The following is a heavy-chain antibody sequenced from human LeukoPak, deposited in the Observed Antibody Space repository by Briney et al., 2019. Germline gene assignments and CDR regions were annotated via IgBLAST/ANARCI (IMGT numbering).Heavy chain of an antibody. J-gene: IGHJ4*02. Sequence: SETLSLTCAVYIDSFSNYHWNWIRQTPAKGMEWIGEVNESGGTNISPSLRSRVILSVDMSKNQFSPKLISVTVADTAIYYCARRSVGARSYYWGQGTLVTVSS. V-gene: IGHV4-34*01. CDR2: VNESGGT. CDR1: IDSFSNYH. CDR3: ARRSVGARSYY. D-gene: IGHD1-26*01.